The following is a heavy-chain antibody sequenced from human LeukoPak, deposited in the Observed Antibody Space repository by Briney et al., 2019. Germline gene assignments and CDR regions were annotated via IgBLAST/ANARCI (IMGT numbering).Heavy chain of an antibody. Sequence: PSETLSLTCAVSGGSISSSNWWSWVRHPPGKGLEWMGEIYHSGSTNYNPSLKSRVTISVDKSKNQFSLKLSSVTAADTGVYYCARGSARLWFGETTNWFDPWGQGTLVTVSS. CDR2: IYHSGST. V-gene: IGHV4-4*02. CDR1: GGSISSSNW. D-gene: IGHD3-10*01. CDR3: ARGSARLWFGETTNWFDP. J-gene: IGHJ5*02.